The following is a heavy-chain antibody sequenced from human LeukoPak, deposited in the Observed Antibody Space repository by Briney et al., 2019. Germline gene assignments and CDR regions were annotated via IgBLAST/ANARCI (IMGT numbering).Heavy chain of an antibody. D-gene: IGHD3-22*01. CDR2: MNPNSGNT. J-gene: IGHJ3*02. CDR3: ARVPYYYDSSGPDAFDI. Sequence: ASVKVSCKASGYTFTSYDINWVRQATGQGLEWMGWMNPNSGNTGYAQKFQGRVTMTRNTSISTAYMELSSLRSEDTAVYYCARVPYYYDSSGPDAFDIWGQGTMVTVSS. V-gene: IGHV1-8*01. CDR1: GYTFTSYD.